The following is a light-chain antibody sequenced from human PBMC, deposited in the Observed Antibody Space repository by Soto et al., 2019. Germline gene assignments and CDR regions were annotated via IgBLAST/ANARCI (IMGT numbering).Light chain of an antibody. CDR2: EVS. CDR1: SSDIGGYNY. Sequence: QSVLTQPPSASGSLGQSVTISCTGTSSDIGGYNYVSWYQQHPGKAPKFIIYEVSKRPSGVPDRFSGSKSGNTASLTVSGLQAEDEGDYYCSSYAGSYRVFGTGTQVTVL. CDR3: SSYAGSYRV. J-gene: IGLJ1*01. V-gene: IGLV2-8*01.